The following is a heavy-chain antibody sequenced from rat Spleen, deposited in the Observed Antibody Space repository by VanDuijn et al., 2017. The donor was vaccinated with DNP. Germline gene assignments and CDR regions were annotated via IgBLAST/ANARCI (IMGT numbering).Heavy chain of an antibody. Sequence: EVQLVESGGGLVQPGRSMKLSCAASGFTFSNSDMAWVRQAPTRGLEWVAASSPSGSRTYYADSVKGRFTISRDDAKSGLYLQMNSLKSEDTATYYCARGSTSIYWYFDFWGPGTMVTVSS. D-gene: IGHD3-1*01. J-gene: IGHJ1*01. V-gene: IGHV5-46*01. CDR3: ARGSTSIYWYFDF. CDR2: SSPSGSRT. CDR1: GFTFSNSD.